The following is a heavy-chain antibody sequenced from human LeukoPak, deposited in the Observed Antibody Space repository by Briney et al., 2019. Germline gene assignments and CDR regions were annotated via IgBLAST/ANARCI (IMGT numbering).Heavy chain of an antibody. V-gene: IGHV3-23*01. D-gene: IGHD5-12*01. CDR2: ISASGGST. Sequence: GGSLRLSCAASGFIFSSYAMSWVRQAPGKGLEWVSHISASGGSTYYADSVKGRFTISRDSSKNAVYLQMNSLRVEDTAVYYCAKGPTDQDGYIHGYGADYWGQGTLVTVSS. CDR3: AKGPTDQDGYIHGYGADY. CDR1: GFIFSSYA. J-gene: IGHJ4*02.